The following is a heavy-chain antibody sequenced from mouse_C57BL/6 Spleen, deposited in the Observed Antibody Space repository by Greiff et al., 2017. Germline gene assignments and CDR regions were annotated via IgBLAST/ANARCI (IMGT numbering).Heavy chain of an antibody. J-gene: IGHJ2*01. D-gene: IGHD1-1*01. Sequence: EVQLQESVAELVRPGASVKLSCTASGFNIKNTYMHWVKQRPEQGLEWIGRIVPANGNTKYAPKFQGKATITADTSSNTAYLQLSSLTSEDTAIYYCAQITTVVGDYFDYWGQGTTLTVSS. V-gene: IGHV14-3*01. CDR3: AQITTVVGDYFDY. CDR2: IVPANGNT. CDR1: GFNIKNTY.